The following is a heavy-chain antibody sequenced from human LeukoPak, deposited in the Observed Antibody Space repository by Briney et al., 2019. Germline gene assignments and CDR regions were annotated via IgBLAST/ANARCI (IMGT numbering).Heavy chain of an antibody. D-gene: IGHD2-2*01. CDR3: AGRCSSTSCPNYNYYYYMDV. J-gene: IGHJ6*03. CDR1: GGSISSYY. CDR2: IYYSGST. Sequence: SETLSLTCTVSGGSISSYYWSWIRQPPGKGLEWTGYIYYSGSTNYNPSLKSRVTISVDTSKNQFSLKLSSVTAADTAVYYCAGRCSSTSCPNYNYYYYMDVWGKGTTVTVSS. V-gene: IGHV4-59*01.